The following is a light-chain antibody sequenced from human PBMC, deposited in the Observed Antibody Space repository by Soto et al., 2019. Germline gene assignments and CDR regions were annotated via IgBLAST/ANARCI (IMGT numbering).Light chain of an antibody. J-gene: IGLJ1*01. CDR2: DDN. CDR3: GSWDSSLRAYV. CDR1: SSNIGGNS. Sequence: SVLTQPPSVSAAPGQKVTIPCSGSSSNIGGNSVSWYQQLPGTAPKLLIYDDNTRPSGIPDRFSGSKSGTSATLGITGFQTGDEADYYCGSWDSSLRAYVFGTGTKVTVL. V-gene: IGLV1-51*01.